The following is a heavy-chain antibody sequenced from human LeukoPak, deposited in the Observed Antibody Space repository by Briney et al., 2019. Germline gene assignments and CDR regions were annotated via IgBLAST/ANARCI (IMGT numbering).Heavy chain of an antibody. CDR1: GYTFTSYD. V-gene: IGHV1-18*01. CDR2: ISAYNGNT. D-gene: IGHD6-13*01. J-gene: IGHJ4*02. CDR3: TRGPLAVAGSPLFY. Sequence: ASVKVSCKASGYTFTSYDISWVRQAPGQGLEWMGWISAYNGNTKYVQKLQGRVTMTTDTSTSTAYMELRSLRSDDTAVYYCTRGPLAVAGSPLFYWGQGTLVTVSS.